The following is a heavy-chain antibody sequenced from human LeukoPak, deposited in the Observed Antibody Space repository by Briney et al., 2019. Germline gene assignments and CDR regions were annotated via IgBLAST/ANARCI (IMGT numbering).Heavy chain of an antibody. D-gene: IGHD5-24*01. J-gene: IGHJ4*02. CDR3: TRGAPVGSSREFDY. Sequence: SETLSLTCSVSGGSISGYYWSWIRQPAGKGLECIGRISSSGSTNYNPSLKSRVTMSVDTSKNQFSLQLNSVTPEDTAVYYCTRGAPVGSSREFDYWGQGTLVTVSS. CDR1: GGSISGYY. V-gene: IGHV4-4*07. CDR2: ISSSGST.